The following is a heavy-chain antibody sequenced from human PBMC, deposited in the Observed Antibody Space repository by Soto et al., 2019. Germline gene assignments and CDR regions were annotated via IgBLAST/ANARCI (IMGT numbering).Heavy chain of an antibody. CDR1: GFTFSNAW. Sequence: EVQLVESGGGLVKPGGSLRLSCAASGFTFSNAWMIWVRRAPGGGLEWVGRIKDKSEGETTDYAAPVKGRFIISREDSESTLYLQMNSLQTEDTAVYYCDRAGRIGWYSFAYWGRGTLVTVSS. D-gene: IGHD6-19*01. V-gene: IGHV3-15*07. CDR2: IKDKSEGETT. CDR3: DRAGRIGWYSFAY. J-gene: IGHJ4*02.